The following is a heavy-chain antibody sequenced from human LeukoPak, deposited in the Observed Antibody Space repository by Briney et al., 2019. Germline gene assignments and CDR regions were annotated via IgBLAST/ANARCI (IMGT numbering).Heavy chain of an antibody. V-gene: IGHV3-23*01. CDR1: GFTVSSNY. J-gene: IGHJ4*02. CDR3: VTRGTTATKYLEY. CDR2: ISASGGST. Sequence: PGGSLRLSCAASGFTVSSNYMSWVRQAPGKGLEWVSAISASGGSTYYADSVKGRFTISRDNSRNTLHLQMNGLRVEDTAVYYCVTRGTTATKYLEYWGQGTLVTVSS. D-gene: IGHD1-1*01.